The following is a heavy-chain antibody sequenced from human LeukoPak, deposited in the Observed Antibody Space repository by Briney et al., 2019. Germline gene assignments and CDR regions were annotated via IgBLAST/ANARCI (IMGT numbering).Heavy chain of an antibody. CDR1: GYTFSDYY. D-gene: IGHD2-2*01. J-gene: IGHJ4*02. Sequence: ASVKVSCKASGYTFSDYYLSWVRLAPGQGLEWMGRISPNSGGTDYAQKFQGKVTMTRDASISTVYMDLNRLRSDDTAVYYCARQLETTSWFDYWGQGTLVIVSS. V-gene: IGHV1-2*06. CDR2: ISPNSGGT. CDR3: ARQLETTSWFDY.